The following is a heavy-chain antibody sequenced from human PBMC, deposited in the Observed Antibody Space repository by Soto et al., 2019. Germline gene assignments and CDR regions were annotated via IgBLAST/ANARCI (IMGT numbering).Heavy chain of an antibody. D-gene: IGHD3-10*01. CDR2: INPNSGGT. Sequence: GASVKVSCKASGYTFTGYYIHWVRQAPGQGLEWMGWINPNSGGTNYAQKFQGRVTMTRDTSISTAYMELSRLRSDDTAVYYCARVSWTMVRGVIIRDYYGMDVWGQGTTVTVSS. V-gene: IGHV1-2*02. J-gene: IGHJ6*02. CDR1: GYTFTGYY. CDR3: ARVSWTMVRGVIIRDYYGMDV.